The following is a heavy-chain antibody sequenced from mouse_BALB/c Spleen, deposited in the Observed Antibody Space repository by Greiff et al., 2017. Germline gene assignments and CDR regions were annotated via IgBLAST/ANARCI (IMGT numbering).Heavy chain of an antibody. CDR3: ARGHYYGYDYAMDD. CDR1: GFTFSSFG. D-gene: IGHD1-2*01. Sequence: EVKLVESGGGLVQPGGSRKLSCAASGFTFSSFGMHWVRQAPEKGLEWVAYISSGSSTIYYADTVKGRFTISRDNPKNTLFLQMTSLRSEDTAMYYCARGHYYGYDYAMDDWGQGTSGTVSS. J-gene: IGHJ4*01. CDR2: ISSGSSTI. V-gene: IGHV5-17*02.